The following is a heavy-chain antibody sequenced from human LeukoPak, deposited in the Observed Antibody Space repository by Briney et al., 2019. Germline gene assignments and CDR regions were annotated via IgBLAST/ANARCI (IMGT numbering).Heavy chain of an antibody. CDR3: ARASPVKPFDY. V-gene: IGHV1-46*01. J-gene: IGHJ4*02. D-gene: IGHD3-16*02. CDR1: GYTFTGYY. Sequence: ASVKVSCEASGYTFTGYYMHWVRQAPGQGLEWMGIINPSGGSTSYAQKFQGRVTMTRDMSTSTVYMELSSLRSEDTAVYYCARASPVKPFDYWGQGTLVTVSS. CDR2: INPSGGST.